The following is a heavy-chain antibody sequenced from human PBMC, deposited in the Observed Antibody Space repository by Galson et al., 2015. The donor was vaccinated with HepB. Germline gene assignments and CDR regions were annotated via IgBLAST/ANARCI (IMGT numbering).Heavy chain of an antibody. CDR3: ARQGYCSNTSCYTGVSWYFDL. CDR2: IYPGDSDT. D-gene: IGHD2-2*02. Sequence: QSGAEVKKPGESLKISCKGSGYSFTSYWIGWVRQMPGKGLGWMGIIYPGDSDTRYSPSFQGQVTISADKPISTAYLQWSSLKASDTAMYYCARQGYCSNTSCYTGVSWYFDLRGRGTLVTVSS. V-gene: IGHV5-51*01. CDR1: GYSFTSYW. J-gene: IGHJ2*01.